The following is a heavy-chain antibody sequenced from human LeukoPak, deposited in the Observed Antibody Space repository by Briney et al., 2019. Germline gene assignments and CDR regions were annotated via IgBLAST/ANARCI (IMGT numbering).Heavy chain of an antibody. J-gene: IGHJ4*02. CDR1: GGSFSGYY. D-gene: IGHD6-13*01. CDR3: ARGIAASFDY. V-gene: IGHV4-34*01. CDR2: INHSGST. Sequence: SETLSLTCAVYGGSFSGYYWSWIRQPPGKGLEWIGEINHSGSTNYNPSLKSRVTIPVDTSKNQFSLKLSSVTAADTAVYYCARGIAASFDYWGQGTLVTVSS.